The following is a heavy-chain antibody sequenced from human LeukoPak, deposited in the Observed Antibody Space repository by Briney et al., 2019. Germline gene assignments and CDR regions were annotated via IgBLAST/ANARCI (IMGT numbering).Heavy chain of an antibody. Sequence: GGSLRLSCAASGFTFSDYYMSWIRQAPGKGLEWVSYISSSSSYTNYADSVKGRFTNSRDNAKNSLYLQMNSLRAEDTAVYYCARDSWAAADPYYYYGMDVWGKGTTVTVSS. CDR1: GFTFSDYY. D-gene: IGHD6-13*01. J-gene: IGHJ6*04. CDR3: ARDSWAAADPYYYYGMDV. CDR2: ISSSSSYT. V-gene: IGHV3-11*06.